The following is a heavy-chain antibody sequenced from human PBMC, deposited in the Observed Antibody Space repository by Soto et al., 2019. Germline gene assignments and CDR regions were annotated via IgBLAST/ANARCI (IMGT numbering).Heavy chain of an antibody. D-gene: IGHD3-9*01. CDR1: GGSISSSSYY. J-gene: IGHJ3*02. CDR3: ARLPSFDYDIFLGPSVAFDI. Sequence: PSETLSLTCTVSGGSISSSSYYWGWIRQPPGKGLEWIGSIYYSGSTYYNPSLKSRVTISVDTSKNQFSLKLSSVTAADTAVYYCARLPSFDYDIFLGPSVAFDIWGQGTMVTVSS. V-gene: IGHV4-39*01. CDR2: IYYSGST.